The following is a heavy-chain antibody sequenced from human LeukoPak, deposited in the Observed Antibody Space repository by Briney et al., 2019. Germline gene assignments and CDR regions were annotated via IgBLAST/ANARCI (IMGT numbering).Heavy chain of an antibody. J-gene: IGHJ4*02. D-gene: IGHD6-13*01. CDR2: IYPGDSDT. CDR3: AVRDRLAAAGSFDY. V-gene: IGHV5-51*01. Sequence: GESLKISCTGSGYSFTSYWIGWVRQMPGKGLEWMGIIYPGDSDTRYGPSFQGQVTISADKSISTAYLQWSSLKASDTAMYYCAVRDRLAAAGSFDYWGQGTLVTVSS. CDR1: GYSFTSYW.